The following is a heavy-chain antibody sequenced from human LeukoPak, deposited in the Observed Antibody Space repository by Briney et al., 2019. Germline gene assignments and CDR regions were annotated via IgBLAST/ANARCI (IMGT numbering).Heavy chain of an antibody. J-gene: IGHJ5*02. CDR1: GYTFTEYI. CDR3: AMELIQDQNRLGP. Sequence: ASVTVTRKCSGYTFTEYIHHRMRQPPAQGLEWVGFLNPYSGVTKYGPKFQGRITLTRDTTIRTAYMDLSGLRSDNTALYFCAMELIQDQNRLGPGGQGTLVTVSS. V-gene: IGHV1-2*02. CDR2: LNPYSGVT. D-gene: IGHD3-10*01.